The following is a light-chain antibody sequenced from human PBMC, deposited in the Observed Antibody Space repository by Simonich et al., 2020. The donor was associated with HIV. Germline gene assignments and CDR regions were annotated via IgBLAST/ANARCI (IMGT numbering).Light chain of an antibody. J-gene: IGLJ3*02. CDR1: SSDVGKYNL. CDR3: QSYDSDLRV. V-gene: IGLV1-40*01. CDR2: EVT. Sequence: QSVLTQPPSVSGAPGQRVTISCTGTSSDVGKYNLVSWYQHHPGKAPKLMIYEVTKRPAGVPDRFSGSKSGTSASLAITGLQAEDEADYYCQSYDSDLRVFGGGTKLTVL.